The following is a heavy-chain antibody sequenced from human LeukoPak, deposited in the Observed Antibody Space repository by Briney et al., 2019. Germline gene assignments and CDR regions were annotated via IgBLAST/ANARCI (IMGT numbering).Heavy chain of an antibody. D-gene: IGHD3-10*01. V-gene: IGHV3-30*02. CDR3: AKDGTRGIRFGKIPHYFDY. Sequence: PGGSLRLSCAASGFTFSSYGMHWVRQAPGKGLEWVAFIRYDGSNKYFADSVKGRFTISRDSSKNTLYRQMNSLRVDDTAVYYCAKDGTRGIRFGKIPHYFDYWGQGTLVTVSS. J-gene: IGHJ4*02. CDR2: IRYDGSNK. CDR1: GFTFSSYG.